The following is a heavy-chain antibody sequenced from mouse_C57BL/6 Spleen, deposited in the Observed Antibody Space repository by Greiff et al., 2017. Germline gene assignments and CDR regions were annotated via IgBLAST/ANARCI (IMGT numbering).Heavy chain of an antibody. V-gene: IGHV1-50*01. D-gene: IGHD1-1*01. J-gene: IGHJ2*01. Sequence: QVQLQQPGAELVKPGASVKLSCKASGYTFTSYWMQWVKQRPGQGLEWIGEIDPSDSYTNYNQKFKGKATLTVDTSSSTAYMQLSSLTSEDSAVYYCASSSSYFDYWGQGTTLTVSS. CDR1: GYTFTSYW. CDR3: ASSSSYFDY. CDR2: IDPSDSYT.